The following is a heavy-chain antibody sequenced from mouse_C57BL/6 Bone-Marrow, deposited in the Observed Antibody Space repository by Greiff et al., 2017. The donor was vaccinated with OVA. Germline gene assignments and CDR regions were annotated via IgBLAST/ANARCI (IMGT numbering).Heavy chain of an antibody. CDR1: GYTFTDYR. J-gene: IGHJ2*01. V-gene: IGHV1-18*01. CDR3: ARALLHGYCDY. CDR2: IDPNNGGT. Sequence: DVQLVESGPELVKPGASVKIPCKASGYTFTDYRMHWVKQSPGQSLEWIGVIDPNNGGTNYNQKFKGKATLTVDKSSSTAYMELRSLTSEDTAVYYCARALLHGYCDYWGQGTTLTVSS. D-gene: IGHD1-1*01.